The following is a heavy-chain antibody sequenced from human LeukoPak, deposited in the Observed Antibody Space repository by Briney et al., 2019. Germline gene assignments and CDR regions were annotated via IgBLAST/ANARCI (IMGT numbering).Heavy chain of an antibody. CDR3: ARGGARGSSAFDI. CDR2: IYYSGST. D-gene: IGHD3-10*01. CDR1: GDSISGFY. Sequence: WETLSLTCTVSGDSISGFYWSWIRQPPGKGLEWIAYIYYSGSTNYNPSLKSRVTILIETSKNQFSLNLRSVTAADTAVYYCARGGARGSSAFDIWGQGTMATVSS. J-gene: IGHJ3*02. V-gene: IGHV4-59*01.